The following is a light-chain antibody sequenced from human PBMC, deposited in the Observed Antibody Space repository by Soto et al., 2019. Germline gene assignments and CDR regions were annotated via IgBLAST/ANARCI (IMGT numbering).Light chain of an antibody. CDR2: KAS. CDR1: QSISSW. CDR3: QQYGSSPWT. Sequence: DIKMYKSPSTLSASEGDRVTIPCRASQSISSWLAWYQQKPGKAPNLLIFKASTLDSGVPSRFSGSGSGTDFTLTISRLEPEDFAVYYCQQYGSSPWTFGQGTKVDIK. V-gene: IGKV1-5*03. J-gene: IGKJ1*01.